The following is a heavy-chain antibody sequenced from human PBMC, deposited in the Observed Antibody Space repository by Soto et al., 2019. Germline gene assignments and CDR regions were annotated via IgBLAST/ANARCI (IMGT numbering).Heavy chain of an antibody. CDR1: GGTFSSYA. Sequence: QVQLVQSGAEVRQPASSVKVSCKTSGGTFSSYAISWVRQAPGQGLEWMGGIVPIVDTSTYAQKFQGRVTITADESTSTVYMELSSLSSDDTAVYYCVRVVAIPGYPDNWGQGTLVTVSS. CDR2: IVPIVDTS. J-gene: IGHJ4*02. D-gene: IGHD5-12*01. V-gene: IGHV1-69*12. CDR3: VRVVAIPGYPDN.